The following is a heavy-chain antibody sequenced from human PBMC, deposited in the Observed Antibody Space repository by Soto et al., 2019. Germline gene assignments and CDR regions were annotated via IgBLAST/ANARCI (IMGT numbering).Heavy chain of an antibody. D-gene: IGHD1-20*01. CDR3: ARVGITGEDMEFDP. V-gene: IGHV1-8*01. CDR2: MNPKSGNT. Sequence: QVQLVQSGAEVKKPGASVKVSCKASGYTFTSYDINWVRQATGQGLEWMGWMNPKSGNTGYAQKFHGRVTMTRNTSISTAYMELSSLRSEDTAVYYCARVGITGEDMEFDPWGQGTLVTVSS. J-gene: IGHJ5*02. CDR1: GYTFTSYD.